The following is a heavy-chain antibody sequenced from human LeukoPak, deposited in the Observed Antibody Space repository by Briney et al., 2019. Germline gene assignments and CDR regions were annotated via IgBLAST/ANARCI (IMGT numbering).Heavy chain of an antibody. J-gene: IGHJ5*02. D-gene: IGHD4-17*01. V-gene: IGHV1-2*02. CDR1: GYTFTGYY. CDR2: INPNSGGT. CDR3: ARTSLYGDYDSPHWFDP. Sequence: ASVTVSCKASGYTFTGYYMHWVRQAPGQGLEWMGWINPNSGGTNYAQKFQGRVTMTRDTSISTAYMELSRLRSDDTAVYYCARTSLYGDYDSPHWFDPWGQGTLVTISS.